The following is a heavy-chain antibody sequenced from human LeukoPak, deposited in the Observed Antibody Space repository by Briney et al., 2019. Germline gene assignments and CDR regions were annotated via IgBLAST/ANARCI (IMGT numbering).Heavy chain of an antibody. CDR3: ARGIGDYGDYVTWFDP. Sequence: PSETLSLTCTVSGGSISSYYWSWIRQPPGKGLEWIGNIYYSGSTNYNPSLKSRVTISVDTSKNQFSLKLSSVTAADTAVYYCARGIGDYGDYVTWFDPWGQGTLVTVSS. D-gene: IGHD4-17*01. J-gene: IGHJ5*02. CDR1: GGSISSYY. V-gene: IGHV4-59*01. CDR2: IYYSGST.